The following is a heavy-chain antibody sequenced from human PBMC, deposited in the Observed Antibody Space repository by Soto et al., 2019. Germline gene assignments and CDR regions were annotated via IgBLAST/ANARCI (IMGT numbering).Heavy chain of an antibody. CDR3: AHMVYQLILYNWFDP. CDR2: IYWDDDK. CDR1: GFSLSTSGVG. V-gene: IGHV2-5*02. Sequence: GYGPTLVNPTQTLTLTCTFSGFSLSTSGVGVGWIRQPPGKALEWLALIYWDDDKRYSPSLKSRLTITKDTSKNQVVLTMTNMDHVDKATYYCAHMVYQLILYNWFDPCGQGNLVTVSS. D-gene: IGHD2-2*01. J-gene: IGHJ5*02.